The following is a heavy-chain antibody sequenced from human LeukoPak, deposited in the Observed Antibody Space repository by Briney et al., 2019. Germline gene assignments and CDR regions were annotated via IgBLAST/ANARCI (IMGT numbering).Heavy chain of an antibody. CDR1: GGSLSGYY. D-gene: IGHD5-12*01. CDR3: ARSGSSGSDFNS. Sequence: ASETLSLTCAVYGGSLSGYYWSWIRQPPGKGLEWIGEIDHSGSTNYNPSLKSRVTISVDTSKNQFSLKLNSVTAADTAAYYCARSGSSGSDFNSWGQGTLVTVSS. CDR2: IDHSGST. V-gene: IGHV4-34*01. J-gene: IGHJ5*02.